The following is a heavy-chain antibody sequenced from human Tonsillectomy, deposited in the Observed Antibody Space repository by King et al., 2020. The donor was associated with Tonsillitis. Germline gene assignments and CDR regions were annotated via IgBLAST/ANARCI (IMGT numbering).Heavy chain of an antibody. D-gene: IGHD4-17*01. CDR2: INPSGGST. CDR1: GYTFTSYY. CDR3: ARNYGDTRNWFDP. J-gene: IGHJ5*02. Sequence: QLVQSGAEVKKPGASVKVSCEASGYTFTSYYMHWVRQAPGQGLEWMGLINPSGGSTTYAQKFQGSVTMTRDTSTSTVYMEVSSLGSEDTAMYYCARNYGDTRNWFDPWGQGTLVTVSS. V-gene: IGHV1-46*03.